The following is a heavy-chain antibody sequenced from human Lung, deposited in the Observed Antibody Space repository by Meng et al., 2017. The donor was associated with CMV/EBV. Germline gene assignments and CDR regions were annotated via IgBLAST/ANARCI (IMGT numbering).Heavy chain of an antibody. CDR2: ISSSSYI. V-gene: IGHV3-21*01. J-gene: IGHJ3*02. CDR1: GFTFSSYS. CDR3: ARDPDPYYDILTGYSDDAFDI. Sequence: GESXKISCAASGFTFSSYSVNWDRQAPGKGLEWVSSISSSSYIYYADSVKGRFTISRDNAKNSLYLQMNSLRAEDTAVYYCARDPDPYYDILTGYSDDAFDIWXQGTMVTVSS. D-gene: IGHD3-9*01.